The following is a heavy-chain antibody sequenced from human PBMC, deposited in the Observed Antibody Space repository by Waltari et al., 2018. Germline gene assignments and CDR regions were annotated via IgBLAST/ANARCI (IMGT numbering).Heavy chain of an antibody. J-gene: IGHJ6*02. CDR2: IIPIFGTG. D-gene: IGHD4-4*01. CDR1: GGTFSSYA. Sequence: QVQLVQSGAEVKKPGSSVKVSCKASGGTFSSYAISWVRQAPGQGLEWMGGIIPIFGTGNYAQKFQGRVTITADESTSTAYMELSSRRSEDTAVYYCARRESYSNYGDYGMDVWGQGTTVTVSS. CDR3: ARRESYSNYGDYGMDV. V-gene: IGHV1-69*01.